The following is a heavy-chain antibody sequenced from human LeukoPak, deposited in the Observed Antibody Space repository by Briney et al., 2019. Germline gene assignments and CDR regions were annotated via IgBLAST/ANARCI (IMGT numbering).Heavy chain of an antibody. D-gene: IGHD3-22*01. Sequence: ASVKVSCKVSGYTLTELSTHWVRQAPGKGLEWMGGLDPEDGETVYAQNFQGRVIMTEDTSTDTAYMQLSSLRSEDTAIYYCATANRLTRDSSGYYPDSWGQGTLVTVYS. CDR1: GYTLTELS. CDR2: LDPEDGET. J-gene: IGHJ4*02. V-gene: IGHV1-24*01. CDR3: ATANRLTRDSSGYYPDS.